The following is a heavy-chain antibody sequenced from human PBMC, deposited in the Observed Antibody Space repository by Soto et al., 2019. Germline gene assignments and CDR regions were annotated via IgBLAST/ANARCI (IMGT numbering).Heavy chain of an antibody. J-gene: IGHJ4*02. D-gene: IGHD4-4*01. Sequence: PSETLSRTCTVSGGSVSSYYWGWIRQPPGKGLEWIGYIYYSGSTKYNPSLKSRVTMSVDTSNNQFSLKVSSVTAADTAVYYCARHSNRNYGLYYFDFWGLGALVTVSS. V-gene: IGHV4-59*08. CDR3: ARHSNRNYGLYYFDF. CDR1: GGSVSSYY. CDR2: IYYSGST.